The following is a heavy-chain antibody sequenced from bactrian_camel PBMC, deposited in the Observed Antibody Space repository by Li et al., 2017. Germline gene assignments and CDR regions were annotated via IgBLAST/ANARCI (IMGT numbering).Heavy chain of an antibody. J-gene: IGHJ4*01. CDR1: VYGISSRC. CDR3: AASRNGAWCSDWADYNY. CDR2: LSPAGAA. V-gene: IGHV3S33*01. D-gene: IGHD7*01. Sequence: QVQLVESGGGSVNAGGSLRLSCLGVVYGISSRCMGWFRQAPGKEREAVASLSPAGAASYADSVKGRFTISRDNAENTVYLQMNNLEPGDTATYYCAASRNGAWCSDWADYNYWGQGTQVTVS.